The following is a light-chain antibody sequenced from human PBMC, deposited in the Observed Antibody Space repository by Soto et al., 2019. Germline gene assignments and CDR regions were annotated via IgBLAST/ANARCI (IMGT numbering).Light chain of an antibody. CDR3: SSYTSSSTYV. Sequence: QSALTQPASVSGSPGQSITISCTGTGSDVGGYDYVSWYQHHPGKAPKVMIYEVTNRPSGVSNRFSGSKSGNTASLTISGLLAEDEADYYCSSYTSSSTYVFGGGTQLTVL. J-gene: IGLJ2*01. V-gene: IGLV2-14*01. CDR2: EVT. CDR1: GSDVGGYDY.